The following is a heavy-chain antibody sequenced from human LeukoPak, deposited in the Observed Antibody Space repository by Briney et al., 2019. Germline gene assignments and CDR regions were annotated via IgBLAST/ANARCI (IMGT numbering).Heavy chain of an antibody. CDR3: LRVGRGFNTPLWAFDI. D-gene: IGHD2-15*01. CDR2: IFSSSSMI. Sequence: GGSLRLSCAASGFTFSSYSMNWVRQAPGKGLEWVSFIFSSSSMISYADSVKGRFTISRDNAENSLYLQMNSLRDEDTALYYCLRVGRGFNTPLWAFDIWGQGTMVTVSS. J-gene: IGHJ3*02. V-gene: IGHV3-48*02. CDR1: GFTFSSYS.